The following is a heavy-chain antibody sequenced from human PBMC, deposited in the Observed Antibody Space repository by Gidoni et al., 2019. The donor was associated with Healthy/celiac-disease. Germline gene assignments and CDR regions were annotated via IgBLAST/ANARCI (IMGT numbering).Heavy chain of an antibody. CDR2: SGST. Sequence: SGSTNYNPSLKSRVTISVDTSKNQFSLKLSYVTAAETAVYYCAREEDSSGYYDYWGQGTLVTVSS. J-gene: IGHJ4*02. CDR3: AREEDSSGYYDY. D-gene: IGHD3-22*01. V-gene: IGHV4-61*02.